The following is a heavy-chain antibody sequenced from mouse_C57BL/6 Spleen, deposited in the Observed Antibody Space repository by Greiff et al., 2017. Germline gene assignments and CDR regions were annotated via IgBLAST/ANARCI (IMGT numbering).Heavy chain of an antibody. D-gene: IGHD1-1*01. J-gene: IGHJ1*03. V-gene: IGHV10-3*01. Sequence: EVKVEESGGGLVQPKGSLKLSCAASGFTFNTYAMHWVRQAPGKGLEWVARISSKSSNYATYYADSVKDRFTISRDDSQSMLYLQMNNLKTEDTAMYYCVRDIYYYEGWYFDVWGTGTTVTVSS. CDR2: ISSKSSNYAT. CDR1: GFTFNTYA. CDR3: VRDIYYYEGWYFDV.